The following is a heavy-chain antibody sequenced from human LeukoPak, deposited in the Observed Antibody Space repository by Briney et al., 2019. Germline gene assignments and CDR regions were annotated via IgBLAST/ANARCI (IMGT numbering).Heavy chain of an antibody. CDR3: ARERTKITMVPWFDP. Sequence: ASVKVSCKASGYTFTSYYMHWVRQAPGQGLEWMGIINPSGGSTSFAQKSQGRVTMTRDTSTSTVYMELSSLRSEDTAVYYCARERTKITMVPWFDPWGQGTLVTVSS. J-gene: IGHJ5*02. CDR1: GYTFTSYY. D-gene: IGHD3-10*01. V-gene: IGHV1-46*01. CDR2: INPSGGST.